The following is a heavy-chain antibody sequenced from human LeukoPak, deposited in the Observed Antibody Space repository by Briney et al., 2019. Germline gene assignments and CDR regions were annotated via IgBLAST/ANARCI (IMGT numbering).Heavy chain of an antibody. V-gene: IGHV1-18*01. CDR3: ARGQRGSGNPFVDY. Sequence: ASVKVSCKASGYTFTSYGISSVRQAPEQGLEWMGWISAYNGNTNYAQKLQGRVTMTTDTSTSIAYMELRSLKSEDTAVYYCARGQRGSGNPFVDYWGQGTLVTVSS. CDR2: ISAYNGNT. CDR1: GYTFTSYG. D-gene: IGHD3-16*01. J-gene: IGHJ4*02.